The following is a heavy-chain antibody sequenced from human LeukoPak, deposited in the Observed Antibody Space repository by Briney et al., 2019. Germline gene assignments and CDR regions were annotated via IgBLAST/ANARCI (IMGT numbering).Heavy chain of an antibody. D-gene: IGHD6-13*01. V-gene: IGHV1-58*02. J-gene: IGHJ4*02. CDR2: IVVGSGNT. CDR1: GFTFTSSA. CDR3: ATDLTPIGSSWDTSFDY. Sequence: ASVKVSCKASGFTFTSSAMQWLRQARGQRLEWIGWIVVGSGNTNYAQKFQERVTITRDMSTSTAYMELSSLRSEDTAVYYCATDLTPIGSSWDTSFDYWGQGTLVTVSS.